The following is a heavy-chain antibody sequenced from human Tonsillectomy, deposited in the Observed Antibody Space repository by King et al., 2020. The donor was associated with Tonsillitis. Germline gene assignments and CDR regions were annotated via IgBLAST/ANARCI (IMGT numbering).Heavy chain of an antibody. Sequence: EVQLVESGGGLVKPGGPLRLSCAASGFTFSSYSMNWVRQAPGKGLEWVSSISSSSSYIYYADSVKGRFTISRDNAKNSLYLQMNSLRAEDTAVYYCARERDMVATGWFDPWGQGTLVTVSS. V-gene: IGHV3-21*01. CDR2: ISSSSSYI. CDR1: GFTFSSYS. CDR3: ARERDMVATGWFDP. D-gene: IGHD5-12*01. J-gene: IGHJ5*02.